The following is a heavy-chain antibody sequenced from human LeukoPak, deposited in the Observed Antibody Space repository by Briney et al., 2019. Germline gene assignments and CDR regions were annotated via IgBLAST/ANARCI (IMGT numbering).Heavy chain of an antibody. D-gene: IGHD4-17*01. CDR1: GFTFSSYW. Sequence: GGSLRLSCAASGFTFSSYWMSWVRQAPGKGLEWVANIKQDGSEKYYVDSVKGRFTISRDNAKNSLYLQMNSLRAEDTAVYYCARDKYGDYPYYYFGYWGQGTLVTVSS. J-gene: IGHJ4*02. CDR2: IKQDGSEK. V-gene: IGHV3-7*01. CDR3: ARDKYGDYPYYYFGY.